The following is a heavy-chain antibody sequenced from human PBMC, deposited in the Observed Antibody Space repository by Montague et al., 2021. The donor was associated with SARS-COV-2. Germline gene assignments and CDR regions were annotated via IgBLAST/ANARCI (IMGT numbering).Heavy chain of an antibody. CDR1: GFTFSTYG. CDR3: ARDQNYGMDV. CDR2: IHGRGDGT. Sequence: SLSFSCAASGFTFSTYGMYWVRQPPGKGLEWVSEIHGRGDGTYYADSVKGRFTISRDNSKNTLYLQMNSLRGEDTAVYYCARDQNYGMDVWGQGTTVIVSS. V-gene: IGHV3-23*01. J-gene: IGHJ6*02.